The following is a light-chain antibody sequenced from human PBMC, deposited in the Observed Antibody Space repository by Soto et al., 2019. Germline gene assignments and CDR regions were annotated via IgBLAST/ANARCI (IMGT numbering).Light chain of an antibody. CDR1: QSVSSN. CDR3: QQYNNWPSWT. J-gene: IGKJ1*01. Sequence: EIVMTQSPATLSVSPGERVTLSCRASQSVSSNLAWYQQKPGQAPRLLIYVASTRATGIPARFSRSGSGTEFTLTISSLQSEDFAVYYCQQYNNWPSWTFGQGTKVEV. CDR2: VAS. V-gene: IGKV3-15*01.